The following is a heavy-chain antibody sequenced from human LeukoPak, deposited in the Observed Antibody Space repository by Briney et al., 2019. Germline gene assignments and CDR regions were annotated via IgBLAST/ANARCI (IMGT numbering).Heavy chain of an antibody. CDR1: GFTFSSYA. Sequence: PGGSLRLSCAASGFTFSSYAMSWVRQAPGKGLEWVSATSGSGGSTYYADSVKGRFTISRDNSKNTLYLQMNSLRAEDTAVYYCAKRSSYDSSGPPAEHWGQGTLVTVSS. CDR2: TSGSGGST. V-gene: IGHV3-23*01. J-gene: IGHJ4*02. D-gene: IGHD3-22*01. CDR3: AKRSSYDSSGPPAEH.